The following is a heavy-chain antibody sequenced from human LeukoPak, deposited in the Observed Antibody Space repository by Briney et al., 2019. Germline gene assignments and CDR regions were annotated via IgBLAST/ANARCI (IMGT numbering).Heavy chain of an antibody. J-gene: IGHJ4*02. CDR3: ARMTSYSSGCYFDY. V-gene: IGHV4-59*01. CDR2: IYYSGTT. D-gene: IGHD6-19*01. Sequence: SETLSLTCTVAGGSISGYYWSWIRQPPGKGLEWIGFIYYSGTTNYNPSLKSRVTVSVDTSKNQFSLTLSSVTAADTAVYYCARMTSYSSGCYFDYWGQGTLVTVSS. CDR1: GGSISGYY.